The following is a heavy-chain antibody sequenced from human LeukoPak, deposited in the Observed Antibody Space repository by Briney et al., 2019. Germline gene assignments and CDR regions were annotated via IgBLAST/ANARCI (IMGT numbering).Heavy chain of an antibody. D-gene: IGHD6-19*01. CDR3: ARVTKQWLVRGGWFDP. CDR1: GGSISSYY. V-gene: IGHV4-59*12. CDR2: IYYSGST. J-gene: IGHJ5*02. Sequence: KPSETLSLTCTVSGGSISSYYWSWIRQPPGKGLEWIGYIYYSGSTNYNPSLKSRVTISVDTSKNQFSLKLSSVTAADTAVYYCARVTKQWLVRGGWFDPWGQGTLVTVSS.